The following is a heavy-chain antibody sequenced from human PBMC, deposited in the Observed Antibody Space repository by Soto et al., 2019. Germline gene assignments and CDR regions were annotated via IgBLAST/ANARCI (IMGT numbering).Heavy chain of an antibody. V-gene: IGHV1-3*04. D-gene: IGHD6-13*01. J-gene: IGHJ4*02. Sequence: QVQLVQSGAEVKKPGASVKVSCKTSGYTFTSYAMHWVRQAPGQRLEWMGWINTGNGNTRFSQNFQGRVTITRDTSASTAYMELSSLRSEDTAVYYCARAPGGSSWYGAYWGQGTLVTVSS. CDR1: GYTFTSYA. CDR3: ARAPGGSSWYGAY. CDR2: INTGNGNT.